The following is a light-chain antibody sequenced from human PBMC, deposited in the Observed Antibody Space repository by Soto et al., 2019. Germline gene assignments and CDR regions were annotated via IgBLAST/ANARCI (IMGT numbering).Light chain of an antibody. J-gene: IGKJ4*01. Sequence: QLTQSPSSLSASVGDRVTITCRASQGINNYLGWYQQKPGKAPKLLIYAASTLLSGVPLRFSGSGSGTDFTLTISSLQPEDFATYYCQQLDSYPLTFGGGTKVDIK. CDR1: QGINNY. CDR2: AAS. V-gene: IGKV1-9*01. CDR3: QQLDSYPLT.